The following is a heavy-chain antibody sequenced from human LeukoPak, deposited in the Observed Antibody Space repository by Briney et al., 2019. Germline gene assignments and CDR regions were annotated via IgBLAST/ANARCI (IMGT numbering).Heavy chain of an antibody. J-gene: IGHJ5*02. V-gene: IGHV1-18*01. Sequence: ASVKVSCKASGYTFTSYGISWVRQAPGQGLEWMGWISAYNGNTKYAQEFQGRVTMTTDTSTSTAYMELGSLSSDDTAVYHCARDNHRSSWSWFDPWGQGTLVTVSS. CDR3: ARDNHRSSWSWFDP. CDR2: ISAYNGNT. D-gene: IGHD6-13*01. CDR1: GYTFTSYG.